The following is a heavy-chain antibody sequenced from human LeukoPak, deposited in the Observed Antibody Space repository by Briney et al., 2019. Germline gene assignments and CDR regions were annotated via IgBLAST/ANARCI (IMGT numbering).Heavy chain of an antibody. CDR2: IKHDGSEK. D-gene: IGHD1-26*01. V-gene: IGHV3-7*01. J-gene: IGHJ6*02. CDR1: GFTFNRYW. Sequence: GGSLRLSCAASGFTFNRYWMNWGRQAPGKGLEWVANIKHDGSEKDYVDSVKGRFTISRDNAKNALFLQMNSLRAEDTAVYYCARDVSYTAYHYYGMDVWGQGTTVTVSS. CDR3: ARDVSYTAYHYYGMDV.